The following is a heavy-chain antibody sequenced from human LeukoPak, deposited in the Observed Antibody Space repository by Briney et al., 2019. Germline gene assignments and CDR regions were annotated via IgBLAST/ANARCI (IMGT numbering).Heavy chain of an antibody. CDR2: IKEDGTTI. CDR1: GVTFSNYW. J-gene: IGHJ5*02. V-gene: IGHV3-7*01. CDR3: ARVVDYGWFDP. Sequence: GSLRLSCTASGVTFSNYWMGWVRQAPGKGLEWVANIKEDGTTIYYVDSVKGRFTISRDNAKNSLYLQMNSVRDEDTAVYYCARVVDYGWFDPWGQGTLVAVSS. D-gene: IGHD3-16*01.